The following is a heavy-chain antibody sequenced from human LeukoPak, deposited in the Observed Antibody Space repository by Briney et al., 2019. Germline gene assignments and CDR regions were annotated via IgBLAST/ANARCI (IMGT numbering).Heavy chain of an antibody. V-gene: IGHV3-11*03. D-gene: IGHD7-27*01. J-gene: IGHJ5*02. CDR3: AKLEVGRFDP. CDR1: GFTFSDYS. Sequence: PGGFLRLSCAASGFTFSDYSMTWVRQAPGKWLEWISYIGIDSGNTNYADSVKGRFTISGDKAKNSLYLQMNSLRVEDTAVYYCAKLEVGRFDPWGQGTLVTVSS. CDR2: IGIDSGNT.